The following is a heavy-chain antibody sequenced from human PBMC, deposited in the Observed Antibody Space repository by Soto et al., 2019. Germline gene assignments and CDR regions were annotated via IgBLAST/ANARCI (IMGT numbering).Heavy chain of an antibody. CDR1: GFTFTSYW. D-gene: IGHD2-2*01. CDR2: IYPGDSDS. J-gene: IGHJ4*02. CDR3: AKHEGYCSTTTCSNFDS. V-gene: IGHV5-51*01. Sequence: XESLKISCKGSGFTFTSYWIAWVRQMPGKGLEWMGIIYPGDSDSSYSPSFQGQVTISADKSINTAYLHWSSLKASDTAIYYCAKHEGYCSTTTCSNFDSWGQGSLVTVSS.